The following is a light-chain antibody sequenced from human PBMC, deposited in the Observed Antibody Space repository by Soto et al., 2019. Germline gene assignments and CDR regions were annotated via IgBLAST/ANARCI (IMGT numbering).Light chain of an antibody. CDR1: QSISSY. CDR2: AAS. V-gene: IGKV1-39*01. CDR3: QQSYSTPPT. Sequence: DIQMTQSPSSLSASVGDRVTITCRASQSISSYLNCYQQKPGKAPKLLIYAASSLQSGVPSRFSGSGSGTDFTLTISSLQPEDFATYYCQQSYSTPPTFGQGTLL. J-gene: IGKJ5*01.